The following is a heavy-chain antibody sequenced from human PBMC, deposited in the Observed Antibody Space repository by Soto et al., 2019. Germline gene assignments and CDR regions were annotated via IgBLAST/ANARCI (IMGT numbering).Heavy chain of an antibody. CDR3: AHHPYYGLGSYSFDY. Sequence: QITLKESGPTLVRPTQTLTLTCTFSGFSLTTSGVGVGWIRQPPVTALEWLAVIYWDDDKRYSSSLKSRLTITKDTSKNQVVLTMTNMDPVDTATYYCAHHPYYGLGSYSFDYWGPGTLVTVSS. J-gene: IGHJ4*02. V-gene: IGHV2-5*02. CDR1: GFSLTTSGVG. CDR2: IYWDDDK. D-gene: IGHD3-10*01.